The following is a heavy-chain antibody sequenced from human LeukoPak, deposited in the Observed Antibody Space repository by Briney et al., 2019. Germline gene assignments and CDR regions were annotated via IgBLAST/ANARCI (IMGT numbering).Heavy chain of an antibody. J-gene: IGHJ3*02. Sequence: PGGSLRLSCAASGFTVSSNYMSWVRQAPGKGLEWVSVIYSGGSTYYADSVKGRFTISRDNSKNTLYLQMNSLRAEDTAVCYCARDLHYYDSSGSMVEAFDIWGQGTMVTVSS. D-gene: IGHD3-22*01. CDR1: GFTVSSNY. CDR3: ARDLHYYDSSGSMVEAFDI. V-gene: IGHV3-53*01. CDR2: IYSGGST.